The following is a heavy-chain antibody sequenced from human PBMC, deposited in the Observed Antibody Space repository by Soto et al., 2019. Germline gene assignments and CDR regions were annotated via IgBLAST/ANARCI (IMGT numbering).Heavy chain of an antibody. CDR3: TSSHGLPRKDY. D-gene: IGHD3-10*01. CDR2: VNSDGSGA. Sequence: PGGSLRLSCAASGFTFSSYWMHWVRQAPGKGLVWVSQVNSDGSGANYADSVKGRFTISRDNAKNMLYLQMNSLRVEDTAMYYCTSSHGLPRKDYWSQGSLVTVYS. J-gene: IGHJ4*02. V-gene: IGHV3-74*01. CDR1: GFTFSSYW.